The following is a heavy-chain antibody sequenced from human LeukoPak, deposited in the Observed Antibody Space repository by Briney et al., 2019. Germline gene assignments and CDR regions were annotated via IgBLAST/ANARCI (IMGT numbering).Heavy chain of an antibody. CDR2: IGPGSTYT. J-gene: IGHJ4*02. D-gene: IGHD3-22*01. CDR1: GFSFRTYI. Sequence: GGPLRLSCAASGFSFRTYIMNWVRQAPGKGLDGVSSIGPGSTYTHYTEAVKGRFTISRDNARNSLFLQMNSLRAEDTAIYYCARAYDITSSFDYWGQGTLVTVSS. V-gene: IGHV3-21*01. CDR3: ARAYDITSSFDY.